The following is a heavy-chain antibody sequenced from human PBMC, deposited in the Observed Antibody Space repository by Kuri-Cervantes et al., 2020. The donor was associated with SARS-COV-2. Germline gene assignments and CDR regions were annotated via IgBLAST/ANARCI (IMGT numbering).Heavy chain of an antibody. J-gene: IGHJ4*02. D-gene: IGHD5-24*01. V-gene: IGHV4-4*02. CDR2: IYHNGNT. CDR3: ASLLLWQQFAH. Sequence: GSLRLSCAASGFTFSSYGMHWVRQTPGKGLEWIGEIYHNGNTNYNPSLKSRVTISVDESKNQFSLKLNSVTAADTAVYYCASLLLWQQFAHWGQGILVTVSS. CDR1: GFTFSSYG.